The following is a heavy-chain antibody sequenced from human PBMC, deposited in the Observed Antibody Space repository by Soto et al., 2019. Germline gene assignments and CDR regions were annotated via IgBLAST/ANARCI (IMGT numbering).Heavy chain of an antibody. CDR1: GGSIDRSNYY. J-gene: IGHJ4*02. CDR3: ARHFVAVVIKGWGY. V-gene: IGHV4-39*01. CDR2: TYYNGNA. Sequence: PSDTLSLTCTVSGGSIDRSNYYWDWIRQPPGKGLEWIGTTYYNGNAYYNPSLKSRVTMSVDTSKNQFSLKLISVTAADTAVYYCARHFVAVVIKGWGYWGQGTLVTVS. D-gene: IGHD3-22*01.